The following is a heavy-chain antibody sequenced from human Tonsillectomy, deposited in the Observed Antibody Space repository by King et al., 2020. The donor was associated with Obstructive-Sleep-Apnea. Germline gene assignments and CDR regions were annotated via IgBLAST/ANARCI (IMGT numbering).Heavy chain of an antibody. CDR1: GFTFSSYA. CDR2: ISYDGSNK. Sequence: QLVQSGGGVVQPGRSLRLSCAASGFTFSSYAMHWVRQAPGKGLEWVAVISYDGSNKYYADSVKGRFTISRDNSKNTLYLQMNSLRAEDTAVYYCARDGATSWSALLYFDYWGQGTLVTVSS. D-gene: IGHD2-2*01. CDR3: ARDGATSWSALLYFDY. J-gene: IGHJ4*02. V-gene: IGHV3-30-3*01.